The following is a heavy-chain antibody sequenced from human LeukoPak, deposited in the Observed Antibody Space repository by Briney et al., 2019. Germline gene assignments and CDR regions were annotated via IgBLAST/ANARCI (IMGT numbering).Heavy chain of an antibody. CDR3: ARGLPFGY. V-gene: IGHV3-53*01. CDR2: IYSGGST. J-gene: IGHJ4*02. CDR1: GFTFSSYA. Sequence: GGSLRLSCAASGFTFSSYAMSWVRQAPGKGLEWVSVIYSGGSTYYADSVKGRLTISRDNSKNTLYLQMNSLRAEDTAVYFCARGLPFGYWGQGTLVTVSS.